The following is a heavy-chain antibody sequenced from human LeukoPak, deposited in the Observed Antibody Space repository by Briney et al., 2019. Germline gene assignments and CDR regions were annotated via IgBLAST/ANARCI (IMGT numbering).Heavy chain of an antibody. CDR1: GFTFSTFA. D-gene: IGHD5-12*01. Sequence: GGSLRLSCAASGFTFSTFAMIWVRQPPGKGLEWVSSIFPSGGEIHYADSVRGRFTISRDNSKSTLSLQMNSLRAEDTAVYYCAKDHSGYSRPDVWGKGTTVTVSS. CDR3: AKDHSGYSRPDV. CDR2: IFPSGGEI. J-gene: IGHJ6*04. V-gene: IGHV3-23*01.